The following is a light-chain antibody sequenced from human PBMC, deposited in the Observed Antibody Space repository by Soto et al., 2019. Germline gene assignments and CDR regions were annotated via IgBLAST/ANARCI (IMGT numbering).Light chain of an antibody. Sequence: QSVLTQPPSASGTPGQRVTISCSGSSSNIESNTVYWYQQLPGMAPRLLIHTNDRRPSGVPDRFSGSKSGTSASLAISGLPSEDEADYYCLSWDDSLNGNLFATGTKVTVL. CDR3: LSWDDSLNGNL. J-gene: IGLJ1*01. V-gene: IGLV1-44*01. CDR2: TND. CDR1: SSNIESNT.